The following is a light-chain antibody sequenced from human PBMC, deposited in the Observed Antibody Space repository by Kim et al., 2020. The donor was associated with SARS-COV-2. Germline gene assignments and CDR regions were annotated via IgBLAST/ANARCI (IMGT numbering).Light chain of an antibody. J-gene: IGLJ2*01. CDR3: NSYTSSSTQV. CDR2: DVS. V-gene: IGLV2-14*03. Sequence: LTQPASVSGSPGQSITISCTGTSSDVGGYNYVSWYQQHPGKAPKLMIYDVSNRPSGVSNRFSGSKSGNTTSLTISGLQAEDEADYYCNSYTSSSTQVFGGGTQLTVL. CDR1: SSDVGGYNY.